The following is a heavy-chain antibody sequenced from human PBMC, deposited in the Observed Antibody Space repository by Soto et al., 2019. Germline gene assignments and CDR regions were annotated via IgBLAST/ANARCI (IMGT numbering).Heavy chain of an antibody. D-gene: IGHD3-3*01. J-gene: IGHJ6*02. Sequence: ASVKVSCKASGYTFNRYYMHWVRQAPGQGLEWMGMINPSGTITSCAQKFQGRVTMARDTSTCTLYMDLSSLTSEDTAVYYCTRGSFLEWSYMDVWGQGTTVTVSS. V-gene: IGHV1-46*02. CDR3: TRGSFLEWSYMDV. CDR2: INPSGTIT. CDR1: GYTFNRYY.